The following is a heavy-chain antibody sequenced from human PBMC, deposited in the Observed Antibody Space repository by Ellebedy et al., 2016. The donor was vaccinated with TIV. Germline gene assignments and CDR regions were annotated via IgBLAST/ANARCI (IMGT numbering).Heavy chain of an antibody. CDR2: IYFSGST. V-gene: IGHV4-39*07. Sequence: SETLSLTCTVSGGSISESTYYWGWIRQPPGKGMEWIGSIYFSGSTYYNPSLKSRVTISVDTSKNQFSLKLSSVTAADTAVYYCARDFGGWPFDSWGQGTLVTVSS. CDR1: GGSISESTYY. D-gene: IGHD6-19*01. J-gene: IGHJ4*02. CDR3: ARDFGGWPFDS.